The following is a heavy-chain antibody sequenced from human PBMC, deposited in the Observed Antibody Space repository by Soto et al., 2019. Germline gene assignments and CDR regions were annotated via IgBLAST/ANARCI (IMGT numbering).Heavy chain of an antibody. Sequence: AVKVSCKSSGYTFTSYDINWVRQATGQGLEWMGWMNPNSGNTGYAQKFQGRVTMTRNTSISTAYMELSSLRSEDTAGYYCARTPVVLEWAAHYGMDGWGQRSTVTVSS. J-gene: IGHJ6*02. CDR3: ARTPVVLEWAAHYGMDG. CDR2: MNPNSGNT. V-gene: IGHV1-8*01. CDR1: GYTFTSYD. D-gene: IGHD3-3*01.